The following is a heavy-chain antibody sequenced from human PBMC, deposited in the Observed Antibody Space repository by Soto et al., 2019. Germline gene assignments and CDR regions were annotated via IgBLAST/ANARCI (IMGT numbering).Heavy chain of an antibody. CDR1: GGTFSTSA. CDR2: IVPIFGPE. V-gene: IGHV1-69*01. CDR3: ARGLEYGSGWHYFDY. Sequence: QVRLVQSGPEVRKPGFSVKVSCKASGGTFSTSAISWVRQAPGQGLEWMGGIVPIFGPEKYAPKFQGRVTITADAATNPCYMALGSLISPDTAVHYGARGLEYGSGWHYFDYWGQGPLVTVSS. J-gene: IGHJ4*02. D-gene: IGHD6-19*01.